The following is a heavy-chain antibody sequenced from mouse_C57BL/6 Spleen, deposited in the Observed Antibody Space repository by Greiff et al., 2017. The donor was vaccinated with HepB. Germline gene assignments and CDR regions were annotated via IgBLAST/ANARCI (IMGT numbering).Heavy chain of an antibody. D-gene: IGHD3-2*02. CDR1: GYTFTSYW. Sequence: QVQLQQPGTELVKPGASVKLSCKASGYTFTSYWMHWVKQRPGQGLEWIGEIDPSDSYTNYNQKFKGKSTLTVDKSSSTAYMQLSSLTSEDSAVYYCARSPRQLRLRMDYWGEGTSVTVSS. V-gene: IGHV1-69*01. CDR3: ARSPRQLRLRMDY. J-gene: IGHJ4*01. CDR2: IDPSDSYT.